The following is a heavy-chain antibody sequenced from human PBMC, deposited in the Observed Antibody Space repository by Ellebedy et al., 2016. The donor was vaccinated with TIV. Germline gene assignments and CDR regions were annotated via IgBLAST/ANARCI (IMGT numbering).Heavy chain of an antibody. CDR3: AKLGCSSTSCYDY. CDR1: GFTFSSYA. J-gene: IGHJ4*02. Sequence: GESLKISXAASGFTFSSYAMSWVRQAPGKGLEWVSAISGSGGSTYYADSVKGRFTISRDNSKNTLYLQMNSLRAEDTAVYYCAKLGCSSTSCYDYWGQGTLVTVSS. V-gene: IGHV3-23*01. CDR2: ISGSGGST. D-gene: IGHD2-2*01.